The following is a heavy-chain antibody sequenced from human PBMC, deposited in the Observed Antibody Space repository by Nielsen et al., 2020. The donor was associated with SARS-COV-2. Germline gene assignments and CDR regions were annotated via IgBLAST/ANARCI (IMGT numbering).Heavy chain of an antibody. J-gene: IGHJ6*02. CDR1: GFTFNNYD. Sequence: GESLKISCAASGFTFNNYDMHWVRQATGKGLEWVSAIGTGGDTFYPGSVKGRFTISRENAKNSLYLQMNSLRAGDTAVYYCARAGALSSSWYSMDFWGQGTTVTVPS. CDR2: IGTGGDT. V-gene: IGHV3-13*01. CDR3: ARAGALSSSWYSMDF. D-gene: IGHD6-13*01.